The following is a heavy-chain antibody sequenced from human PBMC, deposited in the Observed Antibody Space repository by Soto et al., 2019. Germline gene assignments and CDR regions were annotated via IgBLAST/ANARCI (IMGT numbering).Heavy chain of an antibody. D-gene: IGHD6-6*01. Sequence: SVKVSCKASEGTFSSYAISWVRQAPGQGLEWMGGIIPIFGTANYAQKFQGRVTITADESTSTAYMELSSLRSEDTAVYYCAREGSSSPLSGPRRGYYGMDVWGQGTTVTVSS. V-gene: IGHV1-69*13. J-gene: IGHJ6*02. CDR1: EGTFSSYA. CDR3: AREGSSSPLSGPRRGYYGMDV. CDR2: IIPIFGTA.